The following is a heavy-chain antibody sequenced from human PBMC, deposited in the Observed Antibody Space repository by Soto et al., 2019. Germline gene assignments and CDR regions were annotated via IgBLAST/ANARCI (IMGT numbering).Heavy chain of an antibody. CDR3: ARDSYDSRDYYYYYYMDV. CDR2: ISSSSSYI. Sequence: GGSLRLSCAASGFTFSSYTMNWVRQAPGKGLEWVSTISSSSSYIYHADSVKGRFTISRDNSKNTLYLQMNSLRAEDTAVYYCARDSYDSRDYYYYYYMDVWGKGTTVTVPS. D-gene: IGHD1-1*01. J-gene: IGHJ6*03. CDR1: GFTFSSYT. V-gene: IGHV3-21*01.